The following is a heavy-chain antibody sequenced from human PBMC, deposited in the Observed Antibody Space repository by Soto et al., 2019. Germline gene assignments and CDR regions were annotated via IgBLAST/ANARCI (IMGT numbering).Heavy chain of an antibody. D-gene: IGHD2-2*01. V-gene: IGHV1-18*01. J-gene: IGHJ6*02. CDR3: ARDDIVVVPAARLHYYYGMDV. Sequence: GASVKVSCKASGGTFSSYTISWVRQAPGRGLEWMGWISAYNGNTNYAQKLQGRVTMTTDTSTSTAYMELRSLRSDDTAVYYCARDDIVVVPAARLHYYYGMDVWGQGTTVTVSS. CDR1: GGTFSSYT. CDR2: ISAYNGNT.